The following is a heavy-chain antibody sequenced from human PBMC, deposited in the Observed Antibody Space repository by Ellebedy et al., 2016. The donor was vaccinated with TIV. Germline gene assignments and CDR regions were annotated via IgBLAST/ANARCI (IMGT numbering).Heavy chain of an antibody. Sequence: ASVKVSCKVSGYALTEVSMHWVRQAPGKGLEWMGGFDPSDGKTVYAQKFQGRVTMTEDTFTDTAYMELSSLTSDDTAVYYCAMDSTRGGNVFDIWGLGTMVTVSS. V-gene: IGHV1-24*01. J-gene: IGHJ3*02. CDR3: AMDSTRGGNVFDI. CDR1: GYALTEVS. CDR2: FDPSDGKT. D-gene: IGHD4-23*01.